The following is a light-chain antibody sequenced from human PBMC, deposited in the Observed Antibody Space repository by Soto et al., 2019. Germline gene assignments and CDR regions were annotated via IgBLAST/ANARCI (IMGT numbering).Light chain of an antibody. Sequence: QPVLTQSSCASASLGSSVKLTCTLSSGHSSYIIAWHQQQPGKAPRYLMKLEGSGSYNKGSGVPDRFSGSSSGADRYLTISNLQFEDEADYYCETWDSNTRVFGGGTKLTV. V-gene: IGLV4-60*02. CDR2: LEGSGSY. J-gene: IGLJ3*02. CDR3: ETWDSNTRV. CDR1: SGHSSYI.